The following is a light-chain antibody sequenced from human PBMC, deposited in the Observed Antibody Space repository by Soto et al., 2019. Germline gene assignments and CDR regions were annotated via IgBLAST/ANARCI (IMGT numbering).Light chain of an antibody. CDR2: DNN. CDR3: TAWDDSLNGHVV. CDR1: SSNIGSNT. J-gene: IGLJ2*01. V-gene: IGLV1-44*01. Sequence: QSVLTQPPSASGAPGQRVTISCSGGSSNIGSNTVSWYQQLPGTAPKLLIYDNNQRPSGVPARFSGSKSGTSASLAISGLQSEDAADYYCTAWDDSLNGHVVFGGGTKRTVL.